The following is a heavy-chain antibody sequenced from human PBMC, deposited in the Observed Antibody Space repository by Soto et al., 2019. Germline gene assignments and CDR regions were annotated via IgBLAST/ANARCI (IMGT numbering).Heavy chain of an antibody. D-gene: IGHD3-3*01. CDR2: ISGSDGKT. V-gene: IGHV3-23*01. CDR1: GFSFGSYA. J-gene: IGHJ4*02. CDR3: ARWSYLDY. Sequence: SLSLSCAASGFSFGSYALSWVRQAPGKGLEWVSTISGSDGKTFYADSVKGRFSISRDTSQSTLYLQMNSLRADDTAMYYCARWSYLDYWGQGTRVTVSS.